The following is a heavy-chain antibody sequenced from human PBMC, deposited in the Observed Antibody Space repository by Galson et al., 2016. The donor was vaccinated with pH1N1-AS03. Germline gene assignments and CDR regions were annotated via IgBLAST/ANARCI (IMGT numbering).Heavy chain of an antibody. CDR2: ISYSGST. V-gene: IGHV4-61*01. CDR1: GASVVSGSYY. Sequence: LSLTCTVSGASVVSGSYYWSWIRQPPGERLEWIGYISYSGSTNYNPSLKSRVTISVDTSNNQFSLRLSSVTAADTAVYFCSSTPYYPFWSGYTPLDFWGQGTLVTVSS. D-gene: IGHD3-3*02. J-gene: IGHJ4*02. CDR3: SSTPYYPFWSGYTPLDF.